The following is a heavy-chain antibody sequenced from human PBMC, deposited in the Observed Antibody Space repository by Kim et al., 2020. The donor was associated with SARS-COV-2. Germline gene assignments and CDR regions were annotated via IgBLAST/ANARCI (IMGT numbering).Heavy chain of an antibody. Sequence: GGSLRLSCAASGFTFSSYSMNWVRQAPGKGLEWVSYISSSSSTIYYADSVKGRFTISRDNAKNSLYLQMNSLRDEDTAVYYCASWGAGYSSGWSDYWGQGTLVTVSS. CDR3: ASWGAGYSSGWSDY. CDR1: GFTFSSYS. CDR2: ISSSSSTI. J-gene: IGHJ4*02. V-gene: IGHV3-48*02. D-gene: IGHD6-19*01.